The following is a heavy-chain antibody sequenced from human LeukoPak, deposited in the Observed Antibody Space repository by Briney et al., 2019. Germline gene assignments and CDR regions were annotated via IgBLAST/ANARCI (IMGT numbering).Heavy chain of an antibody. D-gene: IGHD3-22*01. CDR3: ARAYDSSGYPLDY. CDR1: GYTFTSYA. Sequence: ASVKVSCKASGYTFTSYAMHWVRQAPGQRLEWMGWINAGNGNTKYSQKFQGRVTITRDTSASTAYMELSSLRSEDTAVYYCARAYDSSGYPLDYWGQGTLVTVSS. CDR2: INAGNGNT. J-gene: IGHJ4*02. V-gene: IGHV1-3*01.